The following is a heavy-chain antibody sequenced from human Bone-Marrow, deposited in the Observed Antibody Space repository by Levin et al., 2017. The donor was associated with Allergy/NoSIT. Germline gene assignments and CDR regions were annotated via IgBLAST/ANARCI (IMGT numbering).Heavy chain of an antibody. CDR3: ARTLRPITVAGIFDY. CDR2: MTDTGNHI. Sequence: PGGSLRLSCAASGFTFSTYSMNWVRRVPGKGLEWVSSMTDTGNHIYYADSVKGRFTISRDNAKNSLYLQMNSLRAEDTAVYFGARTLRPITVAGIFDYWGQGTLITVSS. D-gene: IGHD6-19*01. J-gene: IGHJ4*02. V-gene: IGHV3-21*01. CDR1: GFTFSTYS.